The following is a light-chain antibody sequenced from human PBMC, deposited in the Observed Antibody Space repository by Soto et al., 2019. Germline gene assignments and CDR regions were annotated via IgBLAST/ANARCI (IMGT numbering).Light chain of an antibody. Sequence: EIVLTQSPGTLSLSPGDRASLSCRASQSLTSNSLAWYQQKRRQAPRLIMYGVSNRATGIPDRFSGSGSGTDFTLTITRLEPEDFAVYFCQQYSESSQTVGQGTKVDIK. CDR3: QQYSESSQT. CDR2: GVS. V-gene: IGKV3-20*01. J-gene: IGKJ1*01. CDR1: QSLTSNS.